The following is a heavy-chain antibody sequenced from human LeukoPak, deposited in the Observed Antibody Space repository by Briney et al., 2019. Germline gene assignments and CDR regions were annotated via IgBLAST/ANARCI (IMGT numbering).Heavy chain of an antibody. Sequence: GGSLRLSWAAPGFTFSSNEMNWVRQAPGRGVEWLSYISSSGGAIYYADSVKGRFTISRDNAKNPLYLQMNSLRVEDMAVYFCAREGTGDRVFDYWGQGTLATVSS. D-gene: IGHD7-27*01. J-gene: IGHJ4*02. V-gene: IGHV3-48*03. CDR3: AREGTGDRVFDY. CDR2: ISSSGGAI. CDR1: GFTFSSNE.